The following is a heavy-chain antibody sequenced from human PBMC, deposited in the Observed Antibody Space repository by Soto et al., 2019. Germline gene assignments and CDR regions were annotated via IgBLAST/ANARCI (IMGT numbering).Heavy chain of an antibody. CDR3: ARVLPNGRELLYY. D-gene: IGHD1-26*01. J-gene: IGHJ4*02. V-gene: IGHV3-30-3*01. CDR1: GFTFSSYA. Sequence: GGSLRLSCAASGFTFSSYAMHWVRQAPGKGLEWVAVISYDGSNKYYADSVKGRFTISRDNSKNTLYLQMNSLRSDDTAVYYCARVLPNGRELLYYWGQGTLVTVSS. CDR2: ISYDGSNK.